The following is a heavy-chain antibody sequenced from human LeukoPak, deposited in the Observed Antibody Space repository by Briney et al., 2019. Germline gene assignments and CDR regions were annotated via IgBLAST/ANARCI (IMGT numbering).Heavy chain of an antibody. CDR2: IGTYNGNT. V-gene: IGHV1-18*01. J-gene: IGHJ4*02. D-gene: IGHD3-10*01. CDR1: GYTFTSHG. Sequence: GASVKVSCKASGYTFTSHGISWVRQAPGQGLEWMGWIGTYNGNTNYAQKLQGRVTITTDTSTSTAYMELRSLRSDDTAVYYFARDVVRGVRPDYWGQGTLVTVSS. CDR3: ARDVVRGVRPDY.